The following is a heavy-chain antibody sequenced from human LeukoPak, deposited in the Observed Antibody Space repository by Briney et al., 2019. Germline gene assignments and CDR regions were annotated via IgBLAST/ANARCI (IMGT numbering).Heavy chain of an antibody. J-gene: IGHJ4*02. CDR2: IYYSGST. V-gene: IGHV4-39*01. D-gene: IGHD1-26*01. CDR1: GGSISSSSYY. CDR3: SRVGATHFDY. Sequence: PSETLSLTCTVSGGSISSSSYYWGWIRQPPGKGLEWIGSIYYSGSTYYNPSLKSRVTISVDTSKNQFSLKLSSVTAPDTAVYYCSRVGATHFDYWGQGTLVTVSS.